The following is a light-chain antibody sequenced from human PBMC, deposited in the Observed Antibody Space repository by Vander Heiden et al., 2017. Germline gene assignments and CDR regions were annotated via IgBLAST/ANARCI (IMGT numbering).Light chain of an antibody. J-gene: IGKJ2*01. V-gene: IGKV2-30*01. CDR1: QSLVFSDRNNY. Sequence: VVLTQSPLSLPVTLGRPASISCRSSQSLVFSDRNNYLNWFQQSPGQSPRRLIYRVSDRHSGVPDRFSGSGSGTDFTLKISRVEAEDVGVYFCMQDSHWPYTFGQGTKLEI. CDR3: MQDSHWPYT. CDR2: RVS.